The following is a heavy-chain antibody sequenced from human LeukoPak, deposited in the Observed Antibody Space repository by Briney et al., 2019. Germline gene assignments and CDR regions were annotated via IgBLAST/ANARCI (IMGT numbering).Heavy chain of an antibody. CDR2: ICSNDNNT. V-gene: IGHV3-23*01. J-gene: IGHJ4*02. Sequence: GGSLGLSCAASGFTFSSYAMNWVRQAPGKGLEWVSAICSNDNNTYYANSVKVRFTISRENSKNTMSLQLNSLRAEDTAVYYCAKGTSSSCYSAPNYWGQGTLVTVSS. CDR3: AKGTSSSCYSAPNY. CDR1: GFTFSSYA. D-gene: IGHD2-15*01.